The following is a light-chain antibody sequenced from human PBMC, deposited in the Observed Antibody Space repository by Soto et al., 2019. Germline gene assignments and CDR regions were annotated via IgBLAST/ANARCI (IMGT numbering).Light chain of an antibody. CDR3: QQYSDWPPWT. V-gene: IGKV3-20*01. CDR2: GAS. CDR1: QSVSSSY. J-gene: IGKJ1*01. Sequence: EIVLTQSPGTLSLSPGERATLSCRAIQSVSSSYLAWYQQKPGQAPRLLIYGASSRATGIPDRFSGSGSGTDFTLTISRLEAEDFAVYYCQQYSDWPPWTFGQGTKVDIK.